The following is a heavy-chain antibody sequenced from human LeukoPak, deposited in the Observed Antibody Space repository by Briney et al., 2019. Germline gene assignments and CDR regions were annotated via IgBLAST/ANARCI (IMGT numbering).Heavy chain of an antibody. CDR3: GGFGYEAAVDL. J-gene: IGHJ4*02. CDR2: IKPDGSET. V-gene: IGHV3-7*01. CDR1: GLTFSTYW. Sequence: GGSLRLSCAASGLTFSTYWMTWVRQAPGKGLEWEANIKPDGSETYYVDPVKGRFTISRDNAKNLLYLQMNSLRGEDTAVYYCGGFGYEAAVDLWGQGTLVTVSS. D-gene: IGHD6-13*01.